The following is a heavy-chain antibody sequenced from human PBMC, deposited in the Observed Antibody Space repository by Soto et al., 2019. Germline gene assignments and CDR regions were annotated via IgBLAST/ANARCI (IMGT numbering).Heavy chain of an antibody. CDR3: ARRGYGPGFPYYYGMAV. CDR2: IYYSGST. Sequence: SETLSLTCTVSGGSMSSYYWSWIRQPPGKGLEWIGYIYYSGSTNYNPSLKSRVTMSVDTPKNQFSLKLSSVTAADTAVYYCARRGYGPGFPYYYGMAVRGQGTTVTVSS. J-gene: IGHJ6*02. V-gene: IGHV4-59*01. CDR1: GGSMSSYY. D-gene: IGHD3-10*01.